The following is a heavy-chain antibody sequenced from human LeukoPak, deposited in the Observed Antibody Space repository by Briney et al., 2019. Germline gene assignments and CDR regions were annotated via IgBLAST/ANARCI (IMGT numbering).Heavy chain of an antibody. J-gene: IGHJ3*02. V-gene: IGHV3-7*01. CDR3: AREWGLVGAHVFDI. D-gene: IGHD1-26*01. CDR2: IKQDGSEK. CDR1: GFTFSSYW. Sequence: PGGSLRLSCAASGFTFSSYWMSWVRQAPGKGLEWVANIKQDGSEKYYVDSVKGRFTISRDNAKNSLYLQMNSLRAEDTAVYYCAREWGLVGAHVFDIGGQGTMVTVSS.